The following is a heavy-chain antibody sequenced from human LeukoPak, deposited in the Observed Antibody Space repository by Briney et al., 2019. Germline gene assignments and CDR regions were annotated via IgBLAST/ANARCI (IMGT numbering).Heavy chain of an antibody. V-gene: IGHV4-34*01. Sequence: SETLSLTCAVSGGSFSGYYWTWIRQPPGKGLEWIGEINHNGRTNYNPSLKSRVIMSVDTSKNQFSLKLSSVTAADTAVYYCARPLGYCSDSRCPQSWFDPWGQGTLVTVSS. D-gene: IGHD2-15*01. J-gene: IGHJ5*02. CDR3: ARPLGYCSDSRCPQSWFDP. CDR1: GGSFSGYY. CDR2: INHNGRT.